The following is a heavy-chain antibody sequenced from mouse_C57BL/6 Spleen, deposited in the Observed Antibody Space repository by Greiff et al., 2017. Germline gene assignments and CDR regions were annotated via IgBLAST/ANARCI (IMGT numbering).Heavy chain of an antibody. V-gene: IGHV3-8*01. CDR3: ARSSYLGGYFDY. CDR1: GYSITSDY. D-gene: IGHD1-1*01. J-gene: IGHJ2*01. Sequence: VQLKQSGPGLAKPSQTLSLTCSVTGYSITSDYWNWIRKFPGNKLEYIGYISYSGSTYYNPSLKSRISITRDTSKNQYYLQFNTVTTEDTATYYCARSSYLGGYFDYWGQGTTLTVSS. CDR2: ISYSGST.